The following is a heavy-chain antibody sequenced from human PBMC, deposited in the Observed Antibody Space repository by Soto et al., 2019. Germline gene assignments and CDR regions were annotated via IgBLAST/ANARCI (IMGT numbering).Heavy chain of an antibody. J-gene: IGHJ4*02. CDR1: GGSISSNY. V-gene: IGHV4-59*01. CDR2: VYNSGST. Sequence: KPSETLSLTCTVSGGSISSNYWTWIRQPPGKGLEWIGYVYNSGSTNYNPSLKSRVTISEDTSKSQFSLKVNSMTAADTAVYSCARYRRGAVAGYTLDNWGQGILVTVSS. CDR3: ARYRRGAVAGYTLDN. D-gene: IGHD6-13*01.